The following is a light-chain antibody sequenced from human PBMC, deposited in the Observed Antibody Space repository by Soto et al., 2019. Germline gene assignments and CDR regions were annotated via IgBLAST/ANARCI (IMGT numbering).Light chain of an antibody. Sequence: DIPMTQSPSTLSASVGDRVTITCRASQSISSWLAWYQQKPGKAPKLLIYKASTLQSGVPSRFSCSGSGTEFTLAISSLQPDDSATYYCQQYNDNWTFGQGTKVEIK. CDR3: QQYNDNWT. CDR2: KAS. CDR1: QSISSW. J-gene: IGKJ1*01. V-gene: IGKV1-5*03.